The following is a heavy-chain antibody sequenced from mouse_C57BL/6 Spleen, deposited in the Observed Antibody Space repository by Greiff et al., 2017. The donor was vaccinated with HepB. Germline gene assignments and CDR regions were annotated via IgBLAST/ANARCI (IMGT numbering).Heavy chain of an antibody. CDR3: AREGGSSYYWYFDV. V-gene: IGHV5-4*01. J-gene: IGHJ1*03. CDR1: GFAFSSYA. D-gene: IGHD1-1*01. CDR2: ISDGGSYT. Sequence: EVQLVESGGGLVKPGGSLKLSCAASGFAFSSYAMSWVRQTPEKRLEWVATISDGGSYTYYPDNVKGRFTISRDNAKNNLYLQMSHLKSEDTAMYYCAREGGSSYYWYFDVWGTGTTVTVSS.